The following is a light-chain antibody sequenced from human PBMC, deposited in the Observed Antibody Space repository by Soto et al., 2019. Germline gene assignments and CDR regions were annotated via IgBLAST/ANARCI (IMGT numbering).Light chain of an antibody. Sequence: EIVLTQSPGTLSLSPGERATHSCRASQSVASSYLAWYQQKPGQAPRLVIHGASSRATGIPDRFSGSGSGTDFILTISRLEPEDFAVYYCQQYGNSHFTFGPGTKVDIK. CDR1: QSVASSY. V-gene: IGKV3-20*01. CDR2: GAS. J-gene: IGKJ3*01. CDR3: QQYGNSHFT.